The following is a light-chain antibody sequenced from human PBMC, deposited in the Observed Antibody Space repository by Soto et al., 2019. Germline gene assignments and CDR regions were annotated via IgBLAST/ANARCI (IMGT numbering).Light chain of an antibody. Sequence: QSVLTQPPSASGTPGQRVTISCPGSTSNIGSNYVYWYQHHPGTATKHLIYTDNQRPSGVADRFSGSKSGTSASLAISGLRSEDEADSVCAAWDDNLRGSWVFGGGTKLTVL. J-gene: IGLJ2*01. CDR3: AAWDDNLRGSWV. V-gene: IGLV1-47*02. CDR2: TDN. CDR1: TSNIGSNY.